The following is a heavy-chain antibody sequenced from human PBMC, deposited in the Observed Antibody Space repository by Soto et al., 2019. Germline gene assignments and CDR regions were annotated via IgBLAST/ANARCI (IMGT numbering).Heavy chain of an antibody. V-gene: IGHV3-23*01. CDR1: GFTLTING. D-gene: IGHD1-26*01. J-gene: IGHJ4*02. Sequence: EVQLLESGGGLVQPGGSLRLCCAAPGFTLTINGMSWVRQAPGKGLQWVSGITGSEGVTFYSDSVKGRFTLARDTSKSTLCLQMNSLRAEDTAVYYGTWRSGKYYDNWAQGTLVNVSS. CDR3: TWRSGKYYDN. CDR2: ITGSEGVT.